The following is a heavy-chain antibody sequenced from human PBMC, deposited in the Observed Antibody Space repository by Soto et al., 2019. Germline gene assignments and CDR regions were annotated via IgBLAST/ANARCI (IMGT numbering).Heavy chain of an antibody. CDR1: GYTFTTYN. CDR2: MNPNSGNT. Sequence: GASVKVSCKASGYTFTTYNINWVCQATGQGLEWMGWMNPNSGNTGYAQKFQDRITLTRDTSINTAYMELSSLRSDDTAVYFCLRYGVAATYWGQGTQVTVSS. CDR3: LRYGVAATY. V-gene: IGHV1-8*01. D-gene: IGHD2-8*01. J-gene: IGHJ4*02.